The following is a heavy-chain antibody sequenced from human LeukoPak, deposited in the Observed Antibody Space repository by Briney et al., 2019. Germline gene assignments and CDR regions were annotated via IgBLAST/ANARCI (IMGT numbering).Heavy chain of an antibody. CDR2: INADGSRT. CDR1: GLTFSTHW. J-gene: IGHJ4*02. D-gene: IGHD6-19*01. CDR3: ARDLSGPEDS. Sequence: PGGSLRLSCAASGLTFSTHWMYWVRQSPGKGLVWVSLINADGSRTKYAGSVKGRFTISRDNAKNTLYLQMNSLRAEDTAVYYCARDLSGPEDSWGQGTLVTVSS. V-gene: IGHV3-74*01.